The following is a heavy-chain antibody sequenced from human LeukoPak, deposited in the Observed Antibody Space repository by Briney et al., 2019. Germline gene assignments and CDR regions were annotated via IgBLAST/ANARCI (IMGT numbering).Heavy chain of an antibody. CDR1: GGSISSCY. J-gene: IGHJ4*02. V-gene: IGHV4-59*01. CDR3: ARDLPHYDFWSGYSSTGQFDY. Sequence: TSETLSLTCTVSGGSISSCYWSWIRQPPGKGLEWIGYIYYSGSTNYNPSLKSRVTISVDTSKNQFSLKLSSVTAADTAVYYCARDLPHYDFWSGYSSTGQFDYWGQGTLVTVSS. D-gene: IGHD3-3*01. CDR2: IYYSGST.